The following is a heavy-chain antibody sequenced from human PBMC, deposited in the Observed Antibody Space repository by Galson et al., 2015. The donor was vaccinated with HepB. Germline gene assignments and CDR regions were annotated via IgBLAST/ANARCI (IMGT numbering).Heavy chain of an antibody. D-gene: IGHD4-23*01. J-gene: IGHJ3*02. CDR3: ATVAWVVTSGFDI. CDR1: GFAFSGYA. V-gene: IGHV3-30*02. Sequence: SLRLSCAASGFAFSGYAMHWVRQAPLKGLEWVAYISYDETTKHYADSVKGRFTISRDNSKDTLYLQLNSLRTEGTAVYYCATVAWVVTSGFDIWGQGTMVTVSS. CDR2: ISYDETTK.